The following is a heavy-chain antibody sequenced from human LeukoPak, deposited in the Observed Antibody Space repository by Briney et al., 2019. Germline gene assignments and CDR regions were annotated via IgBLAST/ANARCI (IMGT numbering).Heavy chain of an antibody. J-gene: IGHJ5*02. D-gene: IGHD4-17*01. V-gene: IGHV4-4*07. Sequence: SGTLSLTCTVSGNSFDDYYWSWLRQPAGKGLECLGRIYTSGSTTYNPSLKCRVTMSVDTSKSQFSLNLMSVTAADTAVYYCTRDTGTTGEVKFDPWGQGTLVTVSS. CDR2: IYTSGST. CDR1: GNSFDDYY. CDR3: TRDTGTTGEVKFDP.